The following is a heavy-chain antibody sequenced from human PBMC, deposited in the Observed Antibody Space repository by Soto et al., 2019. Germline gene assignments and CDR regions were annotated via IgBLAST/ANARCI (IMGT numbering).Heavy chain of an antibody. Sequence: GSLRLSCAASGFTFSTYPMHWVRHGPGRGLEYVAGISGNGGSTHYANSVKGRFTISRDNSKSTLYLQMGSLRAEDMAVYYCARDYCPGGVCYTIFDYWGQGTLVTVSS. J-gene: IGHJ4*02. CDR3: ARDYCPGGVCYTIFDY. CDR1: GFTFSTYP. D-gene: IGHD2-8*02. V-gene: IGHV3-64*01. CDR2: ISGNGGST.